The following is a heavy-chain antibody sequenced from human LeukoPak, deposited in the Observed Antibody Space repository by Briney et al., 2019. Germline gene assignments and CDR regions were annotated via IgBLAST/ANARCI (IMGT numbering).Heavy chain of an antibody. CDR2: ITSSSTYI. J-gene: IGHJ4*02. D-gene: IGHD6-19*01. CDR3: ARGDYSSGWSLEY. Sequence: PGGSLRLSCAAPGFTLSSYSLNWVRQAAGKGLEWVSSITSSSTYIYSADSVKGRFTISRDNAKNSLFLQMNSPRVEDTGIYYCARGDYSSGWSLEYWGQGTLVTVSS. CDR1: GFTLSSYS. V-gene: IGHV3-21*01.